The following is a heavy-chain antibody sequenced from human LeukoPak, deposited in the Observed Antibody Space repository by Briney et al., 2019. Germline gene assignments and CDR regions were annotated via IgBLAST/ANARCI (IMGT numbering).Heavy chain of an antibody. CDR1: GGSISSGGYY. CDR2: IYHSGST. D-gene: IGHD2-2*01. V-gene: IGHV4-30-2*01. Sequence: SQTLSLTCTVSGGSISSGGYYWSWIRQPPGKGLEWIGYIYHSGSTYYNPSLKSRVTISVDRSKNQFSLKLSSVTAADTAVYYCARVLVPAANAFDIWGQGTMVTVSS. J-gene: IGHJ3*02. CDR3: ARVLVPAANAFDI.